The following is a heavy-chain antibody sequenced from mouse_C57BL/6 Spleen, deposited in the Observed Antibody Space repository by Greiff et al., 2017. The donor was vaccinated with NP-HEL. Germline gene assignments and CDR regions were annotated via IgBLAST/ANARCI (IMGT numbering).Heavy chain of an antibody. CDR2: INPGSGGT. V-gene: IGHV1-54*01. CDR3: ARSKTTVVEDY. J-gene: IGHJ2*01. D-gene: IGHD1-1*01. Sequence: QVQLKESGAELVRPGTSVKVSCKASGYAFTNYLIEWVKQRPGQGLEWIGVINPGSGGTNYNEKFKGKATLTADKSSSTAYMQLSSLTSEDSAVYFCARSKTTVVEDYWGQGTTLTVSS. CDR1: GYAFTNYL.